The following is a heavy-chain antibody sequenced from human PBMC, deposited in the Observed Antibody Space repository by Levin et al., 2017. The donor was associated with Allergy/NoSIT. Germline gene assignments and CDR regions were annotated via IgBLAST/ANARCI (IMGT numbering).Heavy chain of an antibody. D-gene: IGHD1-1*01. CDR1: GFSFSNYA. CDR2: MSGNGYRT. V-gene: IGHV3-23*01. J-gene: IGHJ4*02. CDR3: AKAGRLGVATSLYYFDY. Sequence: PGGSLRLSCAASGFSFSNYAMSWVRQAPGKGLEWVSSMSGNGYRTYYADSVQGRFTISRDNSKNTLYLQMNSLRAEDTAVYYCAKAGRLGVATSLYYFDYWGQGTQVTVSS.